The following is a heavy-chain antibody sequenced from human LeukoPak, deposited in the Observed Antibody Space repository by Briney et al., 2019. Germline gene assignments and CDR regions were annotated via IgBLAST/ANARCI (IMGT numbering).Heavy chain of an antibody. CDR2: IYYSGST. V-gene: IGHV4-39*01. Sequence: PSETLSLTCTVSGGSISGSSYYWGWIRQPPGKGLEWIGSIYYSGSTYYKPSLKSRVTISVDTSKNQFSLKLSSVTAADTAVYYCARPPGFSTSFWDWGQGTLVTVSS. J-gene: IGHJ4*02. D-gene: IGHD2-2*01. CDR1: GGSISGSSYY. CDR3: ARPPGFSTSFWD.